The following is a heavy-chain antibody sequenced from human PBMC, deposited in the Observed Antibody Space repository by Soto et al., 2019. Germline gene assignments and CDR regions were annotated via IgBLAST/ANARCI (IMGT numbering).Heavy chain of an antibody. CDR2: IWYDGSNK. Sequence: PGGSLRLSCAASGFTFSSYGMHWVRQAPGKGLEWVAVIWYDGSNKYYADSVKGRFTISRDNSKNTPYLQMNSLRAEDTAVYYCARELKWYYYDSSGYPLGYWGQGTLVTVS. CDR1: GFTFSSYG. V-gene: IGHV3-33*01. CDR3: ARELKWYYYDSSGYPLGY. J-gene: IGHJ4*02. D-gene: IGHD3-22*01.